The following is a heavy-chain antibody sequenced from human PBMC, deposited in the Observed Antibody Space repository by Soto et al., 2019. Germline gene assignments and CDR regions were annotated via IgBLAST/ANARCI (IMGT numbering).Heavy chain of an antibody. V-gene: IGHV3-30-3*01. CDR3: ARDYYYDSSGKVEGFDY. Sequence: QVQLVESGGGVVQPGRSLRLSCAASGFTFSSYAMHWVRQAPGKGLEWVAVISYDGSNKYYADSVKGRFTISRDNSKNTLYLQMNSLRAEDTAVYYCARDYYYDSSGKVEGFDYWGQGTLVTVSS. J-gene: IGHJ4*02. CDR1: GFTFSSYA. D-gene: IGHD3-22*01. CDR2: ISYDGSNK.